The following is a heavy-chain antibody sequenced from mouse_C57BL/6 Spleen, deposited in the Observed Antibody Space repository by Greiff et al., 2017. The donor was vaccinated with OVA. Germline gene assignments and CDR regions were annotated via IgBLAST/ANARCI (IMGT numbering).Heavy chain of an antibody. CDR3: ARDRDGNPFAY. J-gene: IGHJ3*01. CDR1: EYEFPSHD. Sequence: EVQVVESGGGLVQPGESLKLSCESNEYEFPSHDMSWVRKTPEKRLELVAAINSDGGSTYYPDTMERRFIISRDNAKNNLYLQMSHLKSEDTAMYYCARDRDGNPFAYWGQGTLVTVSA. D-gene: IGHD2-1*01. V-gene: IGHV5-2*01. CDR2: INSDGGST.